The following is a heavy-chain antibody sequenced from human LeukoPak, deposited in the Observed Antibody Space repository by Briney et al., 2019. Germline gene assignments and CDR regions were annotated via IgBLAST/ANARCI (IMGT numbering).Heavy chain of an antibody. Sequence: GGSLRLSCSASGFTFSSYAMHWVRQAPGKGLEYVSAIRSSGGGTYYADSVRGRFTISRDNSRNTLYLQMSSLRAEDTAVYYCARETGEGFDYWGQGTLVTVSS. CDR3: ARETGEGFDY. CDR2: IRSSGGGT. J-gene: IGHJ4*02. CDR1: GFTFSSYA. V-gene: IGHV3-64D*06. D-gene: IGHD3-10*01.